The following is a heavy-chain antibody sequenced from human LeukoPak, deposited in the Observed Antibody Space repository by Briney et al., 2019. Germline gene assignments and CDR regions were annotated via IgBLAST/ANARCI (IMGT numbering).Heavy chain of an antibody. CDR2: ISGSGGST. V-gene: IGHV3-23*01. Sequence: GSLRLSCAASGFTFSSYAMSWVRQAPGKGLEWVSAISGSGGSTYYADSVKGRFTISRDNSKNTLYLQMNSLRAEDTAVYYCAKDRIHTRVFDYWGQGTLVTVSS. CDR3: AKDRIHTRVFDY. CDR1: GFTFSSYA. D-gene: IGHD5-18*01. J-gene: IGHJ4*02.